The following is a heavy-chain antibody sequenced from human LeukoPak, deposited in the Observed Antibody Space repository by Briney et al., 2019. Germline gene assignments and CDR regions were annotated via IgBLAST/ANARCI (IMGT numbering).Heavy chain of an antibody. V-gene: IGHV5-51*01. CDR1: GYIFTNYW. Sequence: GESLKISCKVSGYIFTNYWIGWVRQMPGKGLEWMGIIHPSDSDTRYSPSFQGQVTISADESISTAYLQWSSLKASDTAMYYCARQYYYGDYPNSRWFDPWGQGTLVTVSS. J-gene: IGHJ5*02. D-gene: IGHD4-17*01. CDR3: ARQYYYGDYPNSRWFDP. CDR2: IHPSDSDT.